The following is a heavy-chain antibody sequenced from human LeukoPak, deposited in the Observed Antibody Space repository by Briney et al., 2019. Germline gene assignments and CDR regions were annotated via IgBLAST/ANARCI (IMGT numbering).Heavy chain of an antibody. D-gene: IGHD2-2*01. Sequence: GGSLRLSCAASGFTFSSYSMNWVRQAPGKGLEWVSSISSSSGYIYYADSVKGRFTISRDNAKNSLYLQMNSLRAEDTAAYYCANSGPEYRGAFDIWGQGTMVTVSS. CDR3: ANSGPEYRGAFDI. J-gene: IGHJ3*02. CDR1: GFTFSSYS. CDR2: ISSSSGYI. V-gene: IGHV3-21*01.